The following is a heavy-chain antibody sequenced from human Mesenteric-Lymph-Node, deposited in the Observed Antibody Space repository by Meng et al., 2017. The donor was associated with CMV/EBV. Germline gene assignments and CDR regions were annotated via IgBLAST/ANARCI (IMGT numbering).Heavy chain of an antibody. CDR1: GGTFSSYT. CDR3: AGGIAAAGSRWFDP. Sequence: QVQLVQSGAEEKKPGSSVKVPGKASGGTFSSYTISWVRQAPGQGLEWMGRIIPILGIANYAQKFQGRVTITADKSTSTAYMELSSLRSEDTAVYYCAGGIAAAGSRWFDPWGQGTLVTVSS. CDR2: IIPILGIA. V-gene: IGHV1-69*02. J-gene: IGHJ5*02. D-gene: IGHD6-13*01.